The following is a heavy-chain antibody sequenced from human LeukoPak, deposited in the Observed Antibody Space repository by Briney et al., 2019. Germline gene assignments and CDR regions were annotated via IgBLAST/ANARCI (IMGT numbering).Heavy chain of an antibody. CDR1: GGTFSSYA. Sequence: ASVKVSCKASGGTFSSYAISWVRQAPGQGLEWMGMIIPIFGTANYAQKFQGRVTITTDESTSTAYMELSSLRSEDTAVYYCARERRYYDSSGYQDLEYFQHWGQGTLVTVSS. J-gene: IGHJ1*01. CDR2: IIPIFGTA. D-gene: IGHD3-22*01. V-gene: IGHV1-69*05. CDR3: ARERRYYDSSGYQDLEYFQH.